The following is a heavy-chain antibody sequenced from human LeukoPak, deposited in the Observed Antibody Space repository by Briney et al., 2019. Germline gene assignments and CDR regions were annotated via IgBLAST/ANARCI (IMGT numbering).Heavy chain of an antibody. J-gene: IGHJ3*02. D-gene: IGHD2-8*01. CDR1: GYTFTSYD. CDR2: MNPNSGNT. CDR3: ASAPVLDGAFDI. Sequence: GASVKVSCKASGYTFTSYDINWVRQATGQGLEWMGWMNPNSGNTGYAQKFQGRVTMTRDTSTSTVYMELSSLRSEDTAVYYCASAPVLDGAFDIWGQGTMVTVSS. V-gene: IGHV1-8*01.